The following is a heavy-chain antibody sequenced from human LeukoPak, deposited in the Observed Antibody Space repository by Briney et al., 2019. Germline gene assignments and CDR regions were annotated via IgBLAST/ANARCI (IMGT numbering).Heavy chain of an antibody. CDR3: ARTPPDCGGDCYIFDY. D-gene: IGHD2-21*02. CDR1: GYTFTSYG. J-gene: IGHJ4*02. V-gene: IGHV1-18*01. Sequence: ASVKVSCKASGYTFTSYGISWVRQAPGQGLEWMGWISAYNGNTNYAQKLQGRVTMTTDTSTSTAYMELRSLRSDDTAVYYCARTPPDCGGDCYIFDYWGQGTLVTVSS. CDR2: ISAYNGNT.